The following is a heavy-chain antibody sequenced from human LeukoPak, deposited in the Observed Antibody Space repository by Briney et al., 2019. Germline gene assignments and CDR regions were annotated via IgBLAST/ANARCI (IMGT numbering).Heavy chain of an antibody. D-gene: IGHD6-6*01. CDR2: IKQDGSQK. CDR1: GFTSSRYW. J-gene: IGHJ4*02. Sequence: PGGSLRLSCAASGFTSSRYWMSWVRQAPGKGLEWVANIKQDGSQKSYVDSVKGRFTISRDNANNLLYLQMNSLRAEDTAMYYCARESFAARWDWGQGTLVTVSS. CDR3: ARESFAARWD. V-gene: IGHV3-7*01.